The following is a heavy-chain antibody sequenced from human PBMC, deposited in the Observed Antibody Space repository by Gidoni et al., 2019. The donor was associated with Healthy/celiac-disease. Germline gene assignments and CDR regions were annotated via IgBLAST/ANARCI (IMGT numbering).Heavy chain of an antibody. D-gene: IGHD3-9*01. V-gene: IGHV3-7*03. Sequence: EVQLVGSGGGLVQPGGSLSLSCAASGFTFSRYWMSWVRQAPGKGLEWVANIKQDGSEKYYVYFVKGRFTISRDNAKNSLYLQMNSLRAEDTAVYYCAREQSRYFDWHYFDYWGQGTLVTVSS. CDR1: GFTFSRYW. J-gene: IGHJ4*02. CDR2: IKQDGSEK. CDR3: AREQSRYFDWHYFDY.